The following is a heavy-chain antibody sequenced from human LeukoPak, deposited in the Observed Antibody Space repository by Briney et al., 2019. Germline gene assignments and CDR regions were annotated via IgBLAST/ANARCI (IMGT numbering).Heavy chain of an antibody. CDR1: GFTFSSYG. V-gene: IGHV3-33*01. CDR3: ARDGGEPDGYFDY. CDR2: IWYDGSNK. D-gene: IGHD3-16*01. Sequence: GGSLRLSCAASGFTFSSYGMHWVRQAPGKGLEWVAVIWYDGSNKYYADSVKGRSTISRDNSKNTLYLQMNSLRAEDTAVYYCARDGGEPDGYFDYWGQGTLVTVSS. J-gene: IGHJ4*02.